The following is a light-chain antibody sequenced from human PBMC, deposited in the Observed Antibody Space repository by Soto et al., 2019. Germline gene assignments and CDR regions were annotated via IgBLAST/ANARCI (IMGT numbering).Light chain of an antibody. CDR1: SSDVGGYNY. V-gene: IGLV2-14*01. J-gene: IGLJ2*01. CDR2: DVS. Sequence: QSALTQPASVSGSPGQSITISCTGSSSDVGGYNYVSWYQQHPGKAPKLMIYDVSIRPSGVSNRFSGSKSGNTASLTISGLQAEDEADYHCSSYTGTNTVIFGGGTKLTVL. CDR3: SSYTGTNTVI.